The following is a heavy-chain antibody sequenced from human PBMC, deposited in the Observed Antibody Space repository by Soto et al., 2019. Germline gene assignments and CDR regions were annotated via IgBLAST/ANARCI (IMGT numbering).Heavy chain of an antibody. V-gene: IGHV3-23*01. J-gene: IGHJ4*02. CDR2: ISGSGGVT. CDR3: AKDRQFRSYYESAGHYNN. D-gene: IGHD3-10*01. CDR1: GFTFKNYD. Sequence: EVLLLESGGGLVQPGGSLRLSCVASGFTFKNYDMRWVRQAPGKWLEWVSSISGSGGVTYYADSVKGRFTISRDNSKNTLYLQMNSLRANDTAVYYCAKDRQFRSYYESAGHYNNWGQGTLVTVSS.